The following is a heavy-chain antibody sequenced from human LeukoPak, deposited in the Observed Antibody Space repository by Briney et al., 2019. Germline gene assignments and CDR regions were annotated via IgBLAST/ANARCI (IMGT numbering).Heavy chain of an antibody. D-gene: IGHD3-10*01. CDR3: AIKRREYYYGSGRPLDY. V-gene: IGHV1-24*01. J-gene: IGHJ4*02. CDR1: GYTVTELS. Sequence: ASVKVSCKVSGYTVTELSMHWVRQSPGKGLEWMGGFHPEDGETIYAQKFQGRVTMTEDTSTDTAYMELSSLRSEDTAVYYCAIKRREYYYGSGRPLDYWGQGTLVTVSS. CDR2: FHPEDGET.